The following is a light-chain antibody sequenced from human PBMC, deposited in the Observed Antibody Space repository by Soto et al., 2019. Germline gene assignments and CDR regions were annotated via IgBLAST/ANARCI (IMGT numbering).Light chain of an antibody. CDR2: GAS. Sequence: EIVMTQSPATLSVSPGERATLSCRASQSVSNNLAWYQQQPGQAPRLLIYGASTRATGIPARFSGSGSGTEFTLTISSLQSEDFAVYSCQQYNNWPLTFGGGTKVDIK. J-gene: IGKJ4*01. CDR3: QQYNNWPLT. CDR1: QSVSNN. V-gene: IGKV3-15*01.